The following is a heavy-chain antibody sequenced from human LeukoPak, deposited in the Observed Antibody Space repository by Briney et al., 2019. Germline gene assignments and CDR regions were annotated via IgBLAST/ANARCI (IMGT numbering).Heavy chain of an antibody. V-gene: IGHV3-48*02. CDR3: ARSAAGIFDY. J-gene: IGHJ4*02. CDR2: ISSSSSTI. Sequence: GGSLRLSCAASGFTFSSYSMNWVRQAPGKGLEWVSYISSSSSTICYAGSVKGRFTISRDNAKNSLYLQMNSLRDEDTAVYYCARSAAGIFDYWGQGTLVTVSS. D-gene: IGHD1-26*01. CDR1: GFTFSSYS.